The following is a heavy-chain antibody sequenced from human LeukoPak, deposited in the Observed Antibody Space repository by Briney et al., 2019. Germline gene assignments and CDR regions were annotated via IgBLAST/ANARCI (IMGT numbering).Heavy chain of an antibody. CDR2: ISAYNGNT. CDR1: GYTFTSYG. V-gene: IGHV1-18*01. Sequence: GASVKVSCKASGYTFTSYGINWVRQASGQGLEWMGWISAYNGNTNYAQKLQGRVTMTTDTSTSTAYMELRSLRSDDTAVYYCARDQIVVVVAATVNWFDPWGQGTLVTVSS. J-gene: IGHJ5*02. D-gene: IGHD2-15*01. CDR3: ARDQIVVVVAATVNWFDP.